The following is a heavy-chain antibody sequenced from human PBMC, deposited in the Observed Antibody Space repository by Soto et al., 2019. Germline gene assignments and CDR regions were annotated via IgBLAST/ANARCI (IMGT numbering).Heavy chain of an antibody. CDR1: GFTFGDYA. V-gene: IGHV3-49*04. CDR2: IRSKAYGGTT. CDR3: TIAVAGKGVDY. Sequence: GGSLRLSCTASGFTFGDYAMSWVRQAPGKGLEWVGFIRSKAYGGTTEYAASVEGRFTISRDDSKSIAYLQMNSLKTEDTAVYYCTIAVAGKGVDYWGQGTLVTVSS. J-gene: IGHJ4*02. D-gene: IGHD6-19*01.